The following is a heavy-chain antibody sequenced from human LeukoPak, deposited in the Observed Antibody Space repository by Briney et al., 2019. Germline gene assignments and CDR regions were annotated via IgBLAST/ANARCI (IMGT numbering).Heavy chain of an antibody. J-gene: IGHJ5*02. CDR3: AREFVGYYYGSGSYYKGFDP. D-gene: IGHD3-10*01. Sequence: SETLSLTCSVSGGSISSYYWSWIRQPPGKGLGWIGYIYYSGSTNYNPSLKSRVTISVDTSKNQFSLKLSSVTAADTAVYYCAREFVGYYYGSGSYYKGFDPWGQGTLVTVSS. V-gene: IGHV4-59*12. CDR1: GGSISSYY. CDR2: IYYSGST.